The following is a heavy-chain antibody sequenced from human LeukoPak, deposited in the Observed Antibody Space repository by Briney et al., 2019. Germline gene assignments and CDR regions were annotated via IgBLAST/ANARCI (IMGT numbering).Heavy chain of an antibody. CDR2: INSDGSST. D-gene: IGHD2-2*01. V-gene: IGHV3-74*01. CDR3: ARLSTTSSPFDY. J-gene: IGHJ4*02. CDR1: GFTFSSYW. Sequence: GGSLRLSCAASGFTFSSYWMSWVRQAPGKGLVWVSRINSDGSSTSYADSVKGRFTISRDNAKNTLYLQMNSLRAEDTAVYYCARLSTTSSPFDYWGQGTLVTVSS.